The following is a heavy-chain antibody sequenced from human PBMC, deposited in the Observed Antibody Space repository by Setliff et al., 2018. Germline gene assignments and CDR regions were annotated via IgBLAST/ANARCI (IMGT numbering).Heavy chain of an antibody. Sequence: GASVKVSCKASGNRFTDYNLHWVRQAPGQGLDWMGWINPNSGDTHSAQKFQGRVTMTRDTSINTADMELSSLTSDDTAFYYCVRSGKFGMRFWFDQWGQGTLVTVSS. V-gene: IGHV1-2*02. D-gene: IGHD1-26*01. CDR1: GNRFTDYN. CDR3: VRSGKFGMRFWFDQ. CDR2: INPNSGDT. J-gene: IGHJ5*02.